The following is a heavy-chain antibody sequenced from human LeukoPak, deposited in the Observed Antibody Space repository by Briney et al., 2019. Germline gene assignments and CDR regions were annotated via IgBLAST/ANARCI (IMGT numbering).Heavy chain of an antibody. CDR1: GGSMSSYY. V-gene: IGHV4-4*07. CDR3: ARDSEYNYGFDY. CDR2: IHTSWTT. D-gene: IGHD5-18*01. Sequence: PSETLSLTCTVSGGSMSSYYWSFIRQPAGKGLEWIGRIHTSWTTYYNPSLKSRVTMSVDTSRNQFSLRLTSVTAADTAVYYCARDSEYNYGFDYWGQGTLVTVSS. J-gene: IGHJ4*02.